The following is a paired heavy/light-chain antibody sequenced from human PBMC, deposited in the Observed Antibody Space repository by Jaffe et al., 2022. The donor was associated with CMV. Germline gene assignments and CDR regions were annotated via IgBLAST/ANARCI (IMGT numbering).Light chain of an antibody. Sequence: DIVMTQSPDSLAVSLGERATINCKSSQSVLYSSNNKNYLAWYQQKPGQPPKLLIYWASTRESGVPDRFSGSGSGTDFTLTISSLQAEDVAVYYCQQYYSTPRETFGQGTKVEIK. CDR2: WAS. CDR1: QSVLYSSNNKNY. V-gene: IGKV4-1*01. CDR3: QQYYSTPRET. J-gene: IGKJ1*01.
Heavy chain of an antibody. CDR2: IYYSGST. J-gene: IGHJ4*02. Sequence: QLQLQESGPGLVKPSETLSLTCTVSGGSISSSSYYWGWIRQPPGKGLEWIGSIYYSGSTYYNPSLKSRVTISVDTSKNQFSLKLSSVTAADTAVYYCASRTHYDSSGYPSPFDYWGQGTLVTVSS. CDR1: GGSISSSSYY. D-gene: IGHD3-22*01. CDR3: ASRTHYDSSGYPSPFDY. V-gene: IGHV4-39*01.